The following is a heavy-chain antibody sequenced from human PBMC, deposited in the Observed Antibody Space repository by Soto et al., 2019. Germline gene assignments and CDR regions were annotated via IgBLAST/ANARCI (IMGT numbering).Heavy chain of an antibody. V-gene: IGHV5-10-1*01. CDR3: ATWDTAMVPSTLDI. Sequence: GESLKISCKGSGYSFTSYWISWVRQMPGKGLEWMGRIDPSDSYTNYSPSFQGHVTISADKSISTAYLQWSSLKASDTAMYYCATWDTAMVPSTLDISGQGTLVIVSS. CDR1: GYSFTSYW. J-gene: IGHJ3*02. CDR2: IDPSDSYT. D-gene: IGHD5-18*01.